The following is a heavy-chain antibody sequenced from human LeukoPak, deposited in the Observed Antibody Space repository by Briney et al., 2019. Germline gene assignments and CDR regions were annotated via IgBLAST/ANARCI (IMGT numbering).Heavy chain of an antibody. V-gene: IGHV4-59*08. CDR2: YTGDT. D-gene: IGHD3-16*02. CDR1: GDSISRFY. CDR3: ARMGDYVWGSYRY. Sequence: SETLSLTCSVSGDSISRFYWSWVRQPPGKGLEWIGYTGDTNYNPSLKSRVTISVDTSKNQFSLKLSSVTAADTAVYYCARMGDYVWGSYRYWGQGTLVTVSS. J-gene: IGHJ4*02.